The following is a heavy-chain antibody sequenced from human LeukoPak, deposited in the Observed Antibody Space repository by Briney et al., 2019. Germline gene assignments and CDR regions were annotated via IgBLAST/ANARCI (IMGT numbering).Heavy chain of an antibody. CDR2: IYSDGTST. CDR3: ARGIYGDPVAFDY. D-gene: IGHD4-17*01. CDR1: GFTFISFY. Sequence: PGGSLRLSCTASGFTFISFYMPWVRQVPGKGLVWVSRIYSDGTSTNYADSVRGPFTISRDNAKNTLYLEMNSLRVDDTGVFYCARGIYGDPVAFDYWGQGILVTVSS. V-gene: IGHV3-74*01. J-gene: IGHJ4*02.